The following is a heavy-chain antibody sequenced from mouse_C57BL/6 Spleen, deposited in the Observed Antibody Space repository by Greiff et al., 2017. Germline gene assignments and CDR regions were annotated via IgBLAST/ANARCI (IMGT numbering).Heavy chain of an antibody. CDR1: GYAFSSSW. V-gene: IGHV1-82*01. J-gene: IGHJ4*01. D-gene: IGHD3-2*02. Sequence: VQLQQSGPELVKPGASVKISCKASGYAFSSSWMNWVKQRPGKGLEWIGRIYPGDGDTNYNGKFKGKATLTADKSSSTAYMQLSSRTSEDSAVYVCARRQLRYYAMDYWGQGTSVTVSS. CDR2: IYPGDGDT. CDR3: ARRQLRYYAMDY.